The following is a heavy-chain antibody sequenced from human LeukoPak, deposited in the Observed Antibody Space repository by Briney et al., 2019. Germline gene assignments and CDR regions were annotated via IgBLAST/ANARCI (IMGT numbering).Heavy chain of an antibody. V-gene: IGHV3-30*18. CDR2: VSRDGSAQ. J-gene: IGHJ4*02. Sequence: GGSLRLSYAASGFTFSSYAMYWVRQAPSKELEWVAIVSRDGSAQYYGDSVKDRFTSSRDNSENTLYLQMNSLRAEDTALYYCAKESDSYYFDYWGQGSLVTVSS. D-gene: IGHD2-15*01. CDR1: GFTFSSYA. CDR3: AKESDSYYFDY.